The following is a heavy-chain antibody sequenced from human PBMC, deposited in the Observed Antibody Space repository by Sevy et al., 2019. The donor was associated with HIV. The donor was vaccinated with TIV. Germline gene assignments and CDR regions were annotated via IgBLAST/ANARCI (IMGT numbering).Heavy chain of an antibody. CDR2: IYLADSDT. D-gene: IGHD1-1*01. V-gene: IGHV5-51*01. CDR1: GYSFTNYW. Sequence: GESLKISCKGSGYSFTNYWIGWVRQMPGKGLEWMGIIYLADSDTRYSPSFLGQVTISADKSIGTAYLHWSSLMASDTAMYYCARLDSLDRRGGAIDYWGQGTLVTVSS. J-gene: IGHJ4*02. CDR3: ARLDSLDRRGGAIDY.